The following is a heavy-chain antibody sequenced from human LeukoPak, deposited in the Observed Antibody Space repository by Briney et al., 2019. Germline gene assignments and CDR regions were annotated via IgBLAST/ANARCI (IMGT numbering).Heavy chain of an antibody. V-gene: IGHV4-59*01. CDR3: AGKQWLFTSNTWYYHGKGV. D-gene: IGHD3-22*01. J-gene: IGHJ6*02. Sequence: SETLSLTCTVSGGSISSYYWGWIRQPPGKGLEWIGYIYYSGSASYNPSLKSRVTIFVDTSKNLFSLILTSVTAADTAIYYCAGKQWLFTSNTWYYHGKGVLGQGNTVTVSS. CDR2: IYYSGSA. CDR1: GGSISSYY.